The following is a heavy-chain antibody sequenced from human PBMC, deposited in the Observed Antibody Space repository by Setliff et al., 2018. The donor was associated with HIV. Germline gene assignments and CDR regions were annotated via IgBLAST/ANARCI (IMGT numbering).Heavy chain of an antibody. D-gene: IGHD1-1*01. CDR3: ARLRGLNLEPFDY. V-gene: IGHV4-34*01. CDR2: VYYSGST. CDR1: GGSFSGHN. J-gene: IGHJ4*02. Sequence: PSETLSLTCAVYGGSFSGHNWNWIRQPPGKGLEWIGSVYYSGSTYYNPSLKSRLTISVDTSTNKFSLKLSSVTAADTAVYYCARLRGLNLEPFDYWGQGTLVTVSS.